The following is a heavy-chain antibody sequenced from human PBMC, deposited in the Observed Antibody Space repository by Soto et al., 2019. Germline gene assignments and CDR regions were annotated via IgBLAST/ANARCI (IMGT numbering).Heavy chain of an antibody. CDR3: GCLFEF. CDR1: GFTFRYYW. Sequence: EVHLVESGGGLVQPGGSLRLSCAASGFTFRYYWLHWVRQVPGRGPVWVSGINNDGSDTFYADFVEGRFTISRDNAKNTVYLQMDSLRAEDTAVYYCGCLFEFWGQGTLVNVPS. J-gene: IGHJ4*02. V-gene: IGHV3-74*01. CDR2: INNDGSDT.